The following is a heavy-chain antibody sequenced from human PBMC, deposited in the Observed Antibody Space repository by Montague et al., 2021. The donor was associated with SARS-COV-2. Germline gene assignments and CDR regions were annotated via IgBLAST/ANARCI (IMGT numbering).Heavy chain of an antibody. V-gene: IGHV4-31*03. CDR1: GGSISSGGYY. D-gene: IGHD6-19*01. CDR2: IYYSGST. J-gene: IGHJ4*02. CDR3: ACYGDSSGWLNPRGSGTLDY. Sequence: TLSLTCTVSGGSISSGGYYWSWIRQHPGKGLEWIGYIYYSGSTYYNPSLKSRVTISVDTSKNQFSLKLSSVTAADTAVYYCACYGDSSGWLNPRGSGTLDYWGQGTLVTVSS.